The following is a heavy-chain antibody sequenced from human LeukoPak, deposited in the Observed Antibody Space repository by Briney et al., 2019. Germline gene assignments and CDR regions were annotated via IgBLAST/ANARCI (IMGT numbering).Heavy chain of an antibody. CDR3: ARRPPAYCSSTSCYYYGMDV. CDR1: GGSISSYY. V-gene: IGHV4-59*08. Sequence: SETLSLTCTVSGGSISSYYWSWIRQPPGKGLEWIGYIYYSGSTNYNPSLKSRVTISVDTSKNQSSLKLSSVTAADTAVYYCARRPPAYCSSTSCYYYGMDVWGQGTTVTVSS. D-gene: IGHD2-2*01. J-gene: IGHJ6*02. CDR2: IYYSGST.